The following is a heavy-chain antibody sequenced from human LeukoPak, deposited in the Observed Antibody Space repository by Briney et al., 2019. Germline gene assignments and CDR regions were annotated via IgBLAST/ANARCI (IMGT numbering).Heavy chain of an antibody. CDR2: VYPGNSDS. Sequence: GESLKISCKGSGYSFTTHWIAWVRQSPGEGLEWMGIVYPGNSDSRYSPSFQGHVTMSADKSISTAYLQWHSLEASDTAIYFCARGFDTGSSVNWFDPWGQGTLVTVSS. D-gene: IGHD6-13*01. V-gene: IGHV5-51*01. J-gene: IGHJ5*02. CDR1: GYSFTTHW. CDR3: ARGFDTGSSVNWFDP.